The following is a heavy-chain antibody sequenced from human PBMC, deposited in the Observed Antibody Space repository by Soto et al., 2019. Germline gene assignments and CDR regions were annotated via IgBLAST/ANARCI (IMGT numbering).Heavy chain of an antibody. CDR1: GGSISSYY. V-gene: IGHV4-59*01. J-gene: IGHJ3*02. D-gene: IGHD3-10*01. CDR3: ARRYGSAFDM. CDR2: IYYSGST. Sequence: PSETLSLTCTVSGGSISSYYWSWIRQPPGKGLEWIGYIYYSGSTNYNPSLKSRVTISVDTSKNQFSLKLSSVTAAYTAVYYCARRYGSAFDMWGQGTMVTIS.